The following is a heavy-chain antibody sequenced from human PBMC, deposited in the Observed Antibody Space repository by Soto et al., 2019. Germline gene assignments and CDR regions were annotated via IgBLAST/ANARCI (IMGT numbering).Heavy chain of an antibody. D-gene: IGHD3-10*01. V-gene: IGHV1-69*01. CDR3: ARPRENTMVRGVIPTYYFDY. Sequence: QVQLVQSGAEVKKPGSSVKLSCTASGGTFSSYAISWVRQAPGQGLEWMGGIIPIFGTANYAQKFQGRVTITADESTSTAYMELSSLRSEDTAVYYCARPRENTMVRGVIPTYYFDYWGQGTLVTVSS. J-gene: IGHJ4*02. CDR1: GGTFSSYA. CDR2: IIPIFGTA.